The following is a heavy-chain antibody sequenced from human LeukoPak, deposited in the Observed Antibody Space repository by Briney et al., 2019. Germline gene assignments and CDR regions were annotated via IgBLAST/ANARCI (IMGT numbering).Heavy chain of an antibody. CDR3: ARDHMPGYYAY. Sequence: GGSLRLSCAASGFTFGTYWMTWVRQAPGKGLEWVANIKQDGSDKYYADSVKGRFAISRDNAKNSLYLQMNTLTVEDTAVYYCARDHMPGYYAYWGQGTLVTVFS. CDR1: GFTFGTYW. D-gene: IGHD2-2*01. J-gene: IGHJ4*02. CDR2: IKQDGSDK. V-gene: IGHV3-7*01.